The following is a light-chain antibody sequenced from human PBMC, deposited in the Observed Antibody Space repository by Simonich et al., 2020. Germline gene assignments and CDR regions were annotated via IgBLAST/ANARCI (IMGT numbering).Light chain of an antibody. J-gene: IGKJ2*01. CDR2: CAS. CDR3: QQYNNWPQT. V-gene: IGKV3-15*01. Sequence: EIVMTQSPATLSVSPGDRSNLSCRARQSVSRNLAWYRQKPGQTPRLLIYCASTRATGIPARCSGSGSGTEFTLTSSSLQSEDFAVYYCQQYNNWPQTFGQGTKLEIK. CDR1: QSVSRN.